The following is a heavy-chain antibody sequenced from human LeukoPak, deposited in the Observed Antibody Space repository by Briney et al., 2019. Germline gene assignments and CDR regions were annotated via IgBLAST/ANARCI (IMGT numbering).Heavy chain of an antibody. CDR2: IYYSGST. J-gene: IGHJ1*01. CDR1: GGSISSSSYY. D-gene: IGHD3-10*01. CDR3: ARWGVHPKYFQH. Sequence: SETLSLTCTVSGGSISSSSYYWGWIRQPPGRGLEWIGSIYYSGSTYYNPSLKSRVTISVDKSKNQFSLKLSSVTAADTAVYYCARWGVHPKYFQHWGQGTLVTVSS. V-gene: IGHV4-39*07.